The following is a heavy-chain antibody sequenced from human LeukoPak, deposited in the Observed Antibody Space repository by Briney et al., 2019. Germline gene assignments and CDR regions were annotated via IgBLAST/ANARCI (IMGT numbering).Heavy chain of an antibody. CDR2: IYDSGST. D-gene: IGHD3-10*01. J-gene: IGHJ5*02. CDR3: ARHYGP. Sequence: SETLSLTCTVSGGSIRSSYYYWGWIRQPPGKGLEWIGSIYDSGSTYYNPSLKSRVTISVETSKNQFTLKLNAVTAEDRAVYYCARHYGPWGQGTLVTVSS. CDR1: GGSIRSSYYY. V-gene: IGHV4-39*01.